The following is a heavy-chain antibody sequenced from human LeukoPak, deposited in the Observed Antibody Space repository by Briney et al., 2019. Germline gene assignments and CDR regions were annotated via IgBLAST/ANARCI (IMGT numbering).Heavy chain of an antibody. CDR3: ARVCPRLREGGPSQCKNWFDP. V-gene: IGHV1-8*01. CDR1: GYTFTSYD. Sequence: ASVKVSCKAPGYTFTSYDINWVRQATGQGLEWMGWMNPNSGNTGYAQKFQGRVTMTRNTSISTAYMELSSLRSEDTAVYYCARVCPRLREGGPSQCKNWFDPWGQGTLVTVSS. D-gene: IGHD2-21*02. CDR2: MNPNSGNT. J-gene: IGHJ5*02.